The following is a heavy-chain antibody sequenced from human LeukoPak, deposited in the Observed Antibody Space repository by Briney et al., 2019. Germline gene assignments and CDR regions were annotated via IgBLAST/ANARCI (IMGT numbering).Heavy chain of an antibody. CDR2: IYTSGST. D-gene: IGHD2-2*01. V-gene: IGHV4-4*07. CDR1: GGSISSYY. Sequence: SETLSLTCTVSGGSISSYYWSWIRQPAGKGLEWIGRIYTSGSTNYNPPLKSRVTMSVDTSKNQFSLKLNSVTAADTAVYYCAREPRYCSRTTSCYHANYFYYMDVWGKGTTVTVSS. J-gene: IGHJ6*03. CDR3: AREPRYCSRTTSCYHANYFYYMDV.